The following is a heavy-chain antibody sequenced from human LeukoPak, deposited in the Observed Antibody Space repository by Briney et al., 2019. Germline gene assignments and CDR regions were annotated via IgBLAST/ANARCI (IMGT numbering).Heavy chain of an antibody. CDR2: IYYSGST. D-gene: IGHD3-3*01. J-gene: IGHJ5*02. CDR3: ARDQPSGTFDP. Sequence: PSETLSLTCTVSGGSISNYYWSWIRQHPGKGLEWIGYIYYSGSTYYNPSLKSRVTISVDTSKNQFSLKLSSVTAADTAVYYCARDQPSGTFDPWGQGTLVTVSS. CDR1: GGSISNYY. V-gene: IGHV4-59*06.